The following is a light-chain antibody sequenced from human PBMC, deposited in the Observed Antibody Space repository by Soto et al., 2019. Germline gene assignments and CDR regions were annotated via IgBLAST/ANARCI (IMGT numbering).Light chain of an antibody. CDR3: QQYGLSPRT. J-gene: IGKJ1*01. Sequence: EIVLTQSPVTLSLSPWERATLSCRASQSVSSSYLAWYQQKPGQAPRLFIYAASIRATGIPDRFSGSGSGTDFTLTISRLEPEDFAVYYCQQYGLSPRTFGRGTKVDIK. V-gene: IGKV3-20*01. CDR1: QSVSSSY. CDR2: AAS.